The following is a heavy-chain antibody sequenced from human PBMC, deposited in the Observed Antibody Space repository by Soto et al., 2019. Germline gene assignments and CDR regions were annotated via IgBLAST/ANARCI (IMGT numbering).Heavy chain of an antibody. CDR2: IWYEGSNK. J-gene: IGHJ4*02. Sequence: PGGSLRLSCAASGFTFSSYGMHWARQAPGKGEEWVAVIWYEGSNKYYADSVKGRFSISRDNSKNPLYLQMNSLRAEDTAVYYCARGIRFLEWFPTHWGQGTLVTVSS. CDR1: GFTFSSYG. CDR3: ARGIRFLEWFPTH. V-gene: IGHV3-33*04. D-gene: IGHD3-3*01.